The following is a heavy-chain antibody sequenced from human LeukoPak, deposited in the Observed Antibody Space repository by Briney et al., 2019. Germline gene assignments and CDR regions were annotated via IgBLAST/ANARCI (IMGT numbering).Heavy chain of an antibody. CDR1: GFTFSSYS. CDR2: ISSSSSYI. J-gene: IGHJ4*02. CDR3: ARSFGYYYDSSGYYYDY. V-gene: IGHV3-21*01. D-gene: IGHD3-22*01. Sequence: PGGSLRLSCAASGFTFSSYSMNWVRQAPGKGLEWVSSISSSSSYIYYADSVKGRFTISRDNAKNSLYLQMNSLRAEDTAVYYCARSFGYYYDSSGYYYDYWGQGTLVTVSS.